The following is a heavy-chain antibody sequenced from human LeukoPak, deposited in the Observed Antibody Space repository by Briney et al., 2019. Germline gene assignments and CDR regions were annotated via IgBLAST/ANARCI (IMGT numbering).Heavy chain of an antibody. V-gene: IGHV4-59*01. J-gene: IGHJ6*03. CDR2: IYYSGST. CDR3: ARGPRSSGSYYNLYYYYYMDV. D-gene: IGHD3-10*01. CDR1: GGSISSYY. Sequence: SETLSLTCTVSGGSISSYYWSWIRQPPGKGLEWIGYIYYSGSTNYNPSLKSRVTISVDTSKNQFSLKLSSVTAADTAVYYCARGPRSSGSYYNLYYYYYMDVWGKGTTVTISS.